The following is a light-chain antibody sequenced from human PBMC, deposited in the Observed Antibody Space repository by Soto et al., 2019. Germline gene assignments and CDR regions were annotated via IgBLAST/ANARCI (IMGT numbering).Light chain of an antibody. Sequence: QSVLTQPRSVSGSPGQSVAISCTGIGAFDFVSWYQQYPGKAPKLMIYDVTNRPSGVPDRFSGSKSGDTASLTISGLQAEDEADYYCCSYTASYSVFGGGTQLTVL. J-gene: IGLJ2*01. CDR1: GAFDF. CDR3: CSYTASYSV. CDR2: DVT. V-gene: IGLV2-11*01.